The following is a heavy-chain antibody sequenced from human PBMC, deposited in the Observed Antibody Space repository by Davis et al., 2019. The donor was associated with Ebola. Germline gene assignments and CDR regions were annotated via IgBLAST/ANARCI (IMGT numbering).Heavy chain of an antibody. J-gene: IGHJ4*02. V-gene: IGHV4-59*11. CDR1: GGSFSGHY. D-gene: IGHD6-13*01. CDR2: IYYSGST. CDR3: ARLTYSSSWYDLDY. Sequence: MPSETLSLTCAVYGGSFSGHYWSWIRQPPGKGLEWIGYIYYSGSTNYNPSLKSRVTISVDTSKNQFSLKLSSVTAADTAVYYCARLTYSSSWYDLDYWGQGTLVTVSS.